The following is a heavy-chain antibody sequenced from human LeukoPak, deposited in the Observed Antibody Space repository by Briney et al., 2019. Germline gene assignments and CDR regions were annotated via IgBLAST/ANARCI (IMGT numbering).Heavy chain of an antibody. J-gene: IGHJ5*02. CDR1: DVSLSSYY. D-gene: IGHD3-10*01. CDR2: IYYSGST. CDR3: ARLPSSLLWFGELPIGGWFDP. Sequence: SGTLSLTCTGFDVSLSSYYWSWIRQPPGKGLEGIGYIYYSGSTNYTPSLQSRVTKSVETSKNPFSLQRSSVTAADTAVYYCARLPSSLLWFGELPIGGWFDPWGQGTLVTVSS. V-gene: IGHV4-59*08.